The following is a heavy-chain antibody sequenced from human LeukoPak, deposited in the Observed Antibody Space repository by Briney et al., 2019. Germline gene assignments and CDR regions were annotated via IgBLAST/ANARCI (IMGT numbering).Heavy chain of an antibody. J-gene: IGHJ5*02. V-gene: IGHV3-21*01. Sequence: GASLRLSCAASGSSFSSYSMNWVRQAPGKGLEWVSSISSSSSYRYYADSVKGRFTISRDNAKNSLYLQMNSLRAEDTAVYYCARDEDHYNWFDPWGEGTLVTVSS. CDR3: ARDEDHYNWFDP. CDR1: GSSFSSYS. CDR2: ISSSSSYR.